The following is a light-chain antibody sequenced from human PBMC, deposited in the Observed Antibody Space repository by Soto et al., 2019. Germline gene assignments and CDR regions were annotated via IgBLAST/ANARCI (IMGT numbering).Light chain of an antibody. J-gene: IGLJ2*01. Sequence: QSALTQPASVSGSPGQSITISCTGISSDVGGYNYVSWYQQHPNKAPKLMIYEVSNRPSGVSNRFSGSKSGNTASLTISGLQAEDEADYYCSSYTTSSTLAVVFGGGTKLTVL. CDR1: SSDVGGYNY. CDR3: SSYTTSSTLAVV. V-gene: IGLV2-14*01. CDR2: EVS.